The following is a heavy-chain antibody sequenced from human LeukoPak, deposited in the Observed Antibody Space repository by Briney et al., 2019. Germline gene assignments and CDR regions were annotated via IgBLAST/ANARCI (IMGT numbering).Heavy chain of an antibody. CDR2: IYTGGTT. CDR3: ACRDGYNFGH. J-gene: IGHJ4*02. D-gene: IGHD5-24*01. Sequence: GGSLRLSCTASGFTISSNYMMWVRQAPGKGLEWVSVIYTGGTTYYADSVKGRFTISRDNSKNTLSLQMNSLRSEDTAVYYCACRDGYNFGHWGQGTLVTVSS. V-gene: IGHV3-66*01. CDR1: GFTISSNY.